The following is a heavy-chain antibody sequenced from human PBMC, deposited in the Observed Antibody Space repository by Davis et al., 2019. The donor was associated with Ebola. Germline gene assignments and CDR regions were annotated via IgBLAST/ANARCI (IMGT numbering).Heavy chain of an antibody. CDR3: ARPVSPGYSYGYYYYDMDV. CDR1: GGSISSSTYY. V-gene: IGHV4-39*01. Sequence: MPSETLSLTCAVSGGSISSSTYYRGWIRQPPGKGLEWIGSIYNSGSTYYNPSLESRVTISVDTTKNQLSLKLTSVTATDTAVYYCARPVSPGYSYGYYYYDMDVWGQGTTVTVSS. CDR2: IYNSGST. D-gene: IGHD5-18*01. J-gene: IGHJ6*02.